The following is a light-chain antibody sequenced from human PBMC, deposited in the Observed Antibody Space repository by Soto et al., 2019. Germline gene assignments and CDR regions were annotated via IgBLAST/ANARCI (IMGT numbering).Light chain of an antibody. CDR2: EVS. CDR1: SRDVGAYDY. Sequence: SVLTQPASVSGSPGQSITISCTGTSRDVGAYDYVSWYQQHPDKTPKLMIYEVSNRPSGVSNRFSGPKSVNTATLTISGLQAEDEADYCSSYTSSSTRVFGTGTKVTVL. V-gene: IGLV2-14*03. J-gene: IGLJ1*01. CDR3: SSYTSSSTRV.